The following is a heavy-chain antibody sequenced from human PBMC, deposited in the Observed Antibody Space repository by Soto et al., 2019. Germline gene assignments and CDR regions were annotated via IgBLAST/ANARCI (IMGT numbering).Heavy chain of an antibody. Sequence: SDTLSLTCSVSGYSVTSRDYYWALIRQPPGKGLEWIGSMFYSGLTYYHPSLKSRVTLSVDTSKNQFSVRLNSVTAADTAVYYCAPLSVSLSGPYGIHVWGQGTTVTVSS. CDR3: APLSVSLSGPYGIHV. D-gene: IGHD2-15*01. CDR1: GYSVTSRDYY. CDR2: MFYSGLT. V-gene: IGHV4-39*01. J-gene: IGHJ6*02.